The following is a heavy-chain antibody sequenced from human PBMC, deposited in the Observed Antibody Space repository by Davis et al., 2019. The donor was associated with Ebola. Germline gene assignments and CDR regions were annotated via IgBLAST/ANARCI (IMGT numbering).Heavy chain of an antibody. Sequence: SVLVSCKASGYTFTSYGISWVQQAPGHGLEWMGGIIPIFGTANSAQKFQGRVTITADESTSTAYMELSSLRSEDTAVYYCARDRLGYCNGGSCRNWFDPWGQGTLVTVSS. V-gene: IGHV1-69*13. CDR1: GYTFTSYG. D-gene: IGHD2-15*01. J-gene: IGHJ5*02. CDR2: IIPIFGTA. CDR3: ARDRLGYCNGGSCRNWFDP.